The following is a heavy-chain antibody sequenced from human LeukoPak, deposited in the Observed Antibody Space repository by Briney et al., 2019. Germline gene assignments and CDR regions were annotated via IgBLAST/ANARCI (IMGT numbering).Heavy chain of an antibody. Sequence: GGSLRLSCAASGFTFSSYAMSWVRQAPGKGLEWVSAISGSGGSTYYADSVKGRFTTSRDNSKNALYLQMNSLRAEDTAVYYCANLKVVADAFDIWGQGTMVTVSS. D-gene: IGHD2-15*01. V-gene: IGHV3-23*01. CDR3: ANLKVVADAFDI. CDR2: ISGSGGST. CDR1: GFTFSSYA. J-gene: IGHJ3*02.